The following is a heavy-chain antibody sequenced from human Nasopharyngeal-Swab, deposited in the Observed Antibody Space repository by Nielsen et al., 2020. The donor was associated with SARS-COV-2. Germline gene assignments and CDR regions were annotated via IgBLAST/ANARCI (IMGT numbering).Heavy chain of an antibody. J-gene: IGHJ3*02. CDR3: ARDVTGTVVVPAATDGGGGDDAFDI. D-gene: IGHD2-2*01. V-gene: IGHV1-8*01. Sequence: WVRQAPGQGLEWMGWMNPNSGNTDYAQKFQGRVTMARNTSISTAYMELSSLRSEDTAVYYCARDVTGTVVVPAATDGGGGDDAFDIWGQGTMATVSS. CDR2: MNPNSGNT.